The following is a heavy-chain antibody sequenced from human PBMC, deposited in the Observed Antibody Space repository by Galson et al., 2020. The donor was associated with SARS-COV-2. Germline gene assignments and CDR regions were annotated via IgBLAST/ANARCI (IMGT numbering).Heavy chain of an antibody. J-gene: IGHJ4*02. CDR1: GFTLSSYA. CDR2: ISYDGSNK. CDR3: ARDTLGSYRGYFDY. D-gene: IGHD1-26*01. Sequence: GESLKISCAASGFTLSSYAMHWVRQAPGKGLEWVAVISYDGSNKYYADSVKGRFTISRDNSKNTLYLQMNSLRAEDPGVYYCARDTLGSYRGYFDYWGQGTLVTVSS. V-gene: IGHV3-30*04.